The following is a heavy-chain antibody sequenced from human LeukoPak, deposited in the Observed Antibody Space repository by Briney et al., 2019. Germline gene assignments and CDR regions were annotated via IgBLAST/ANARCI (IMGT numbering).Heavy chain of an antibody. CDR2: IHYSGNT. D-gene: IGHD6-13*01. V-gene: IGHV4-59*08. Sequence: SETLSLTCTVSGGSISGYYWSWIRQPPGKGLEWIGYIHYSGNTNYNPSLKSRVTLSVDTSKNQFSLDLTSVTAADTAVYYCARQNPAASGQGLDYWAREPWSPSPQ. J-gene: IGHJ4*02. CDR1: GGSISGYY. CDR3: ARQNPAASGQGLDY.